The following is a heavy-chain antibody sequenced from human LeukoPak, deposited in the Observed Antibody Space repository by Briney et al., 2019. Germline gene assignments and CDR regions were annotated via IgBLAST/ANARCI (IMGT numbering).Heavy chain of an antibody. D-gene: IGHD6-19*01. Sequence: PGGSLRLSCAASGFTFSDHFMTWIRQAPGKGLEWVSYISSGGSTIYYATSVKGRFTISRDNAENSLYLQMNSLRAEDTAVYYCAKGSYASGWYQTFDYWGQGTMVTV. J-gene: IGHJ4*02. V-gene: IGHV3-11*04. CDR2: ISSGGSTI. CDR3: AKGSYASGWYQTFDY. CDR1: GFTFSDHF.